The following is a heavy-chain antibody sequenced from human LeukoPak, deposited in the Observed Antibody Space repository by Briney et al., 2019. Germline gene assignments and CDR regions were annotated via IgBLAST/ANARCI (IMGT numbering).Heavy chain of an antibody. V-gene: IGHV1-8*01. CDR1: GYTFTSYD. D-gene: IGHD2-2*02. J-gene: IGHJ4*02. Sequence: GASVKVSCKASGYTFTSYDINWVRQATGQGLEWMGWMNPNSGNTGYAQKFQGRVTMTRDTSISTAYMDLSSLRSDDTAVYYCARDYGGFCTSDNCYRTIFDYWGQGTLVTVSS. CDR2: MNPNSGNT. CDR3: ARDYGGFCTSDNCYRTIFDY.